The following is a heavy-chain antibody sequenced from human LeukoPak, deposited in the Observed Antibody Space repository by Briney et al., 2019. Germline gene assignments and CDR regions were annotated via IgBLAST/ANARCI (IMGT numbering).Heavy chain of an antibody. CDR2: IYYSGST. CDR3: ARRGSGWYYFDY. CDR1: GGSISSSSYY. D-gene: IGHD6-19*01. V-gene: IGHV4-39*01. J-gene: IGHJ4*02. Sequence: SETLSLTCTVSGGSISSSSYYWGWIRQPPGTGLEWIGSIYYSGSTYYNPSLKSRVTISVDTSKNQFSLKLSSVTAADTAVYYCARRGSGWYYFDYWGQGTLVTVSS.